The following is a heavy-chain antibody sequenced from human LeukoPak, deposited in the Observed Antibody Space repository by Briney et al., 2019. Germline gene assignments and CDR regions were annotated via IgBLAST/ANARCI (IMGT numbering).Heavy chain of an antibody. J-gene: IGHJ4*02. CDR2: INQDGSGK. D-gene: IGHD3-22*01. Sequence: GGSLRLSCEVSGFTFSTYWMSWVRQAPGKGLEWVANINQDGSGKYYVDSVKGRFTISRDNAKNSLFLQMNSLRGEDTAVYYCARWRLDTSGYGLDYWGQGTLVTVSS. CDR3: ARWRLDTSGYGLDY. CDR1: GFTFSTYW. V-gene: IGHV3-7*01.